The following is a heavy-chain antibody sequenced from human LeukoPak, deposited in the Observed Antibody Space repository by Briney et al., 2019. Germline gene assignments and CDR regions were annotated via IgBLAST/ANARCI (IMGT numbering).Heavy chain of an antibody. J-gene: IGHJ4*02. Sequence: GESLKISCKGSGYSFTSYWTGWVRQMPGKGLEWMGIIYPGDSDTRYSPSFQGQVTISADKSISTAYLQWSSLKASDTAMYYCARTPPYYDFWSGYYSFDYWGQGTLVTVSS. V-gene: IGHV5-51*01. CDR3: ARTPPYYDFWSGYYSFDY. CDR1: GYSFTSYW. D-gene: IGHD3-3*01. CDR2: IYPGDSDT.